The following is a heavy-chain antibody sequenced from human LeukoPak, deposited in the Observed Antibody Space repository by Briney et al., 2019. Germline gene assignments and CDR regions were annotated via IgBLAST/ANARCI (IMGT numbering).Heavy chain of an antibody. CDR1: GFTFSRYW. CDR3: TSLVVTDNWAFDV. Sequence: GGSLRLSCAASGFTFSRYWMHWVRPAPGKGLVWVSRISHDGSSLSYADSVRGRFIISRDNAKNTLYLQMNSLRAEDTAVYFCTSLVVTDNWAFDVWAQGTTVTVSS. D-gene: IGHD2-21*02. CDR2: ISHDGSSL. J-gene: IGHJ3*01. V-gene: IGHV3-74*01.